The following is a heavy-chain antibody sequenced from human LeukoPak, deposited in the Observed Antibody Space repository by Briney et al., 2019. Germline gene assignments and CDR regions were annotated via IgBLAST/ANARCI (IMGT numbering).Heavy chain of an antibody. Sequence: SETLSLSCNVSGGSITSDSYHWGWVRQSPGKGLDCIGNFYYGGSTFYNPSLKSRVIISVDTSKNQFSLKVTSVTAADTAVYYCARAPARSSDTVTGYLFDYWGQGTLVTVSS. J-gene: IGHJ4*02. CDR1: GGSITSDSYH. CDR2: FYYGGST. CDR3: ARAPARSSDTVTGYLFDY. D-gene: IGHD3-9*01. V-gene: IGHV4-39*07.